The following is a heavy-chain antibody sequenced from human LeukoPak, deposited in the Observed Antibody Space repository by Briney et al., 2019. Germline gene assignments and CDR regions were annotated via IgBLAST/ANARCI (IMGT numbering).Heavy chain of an antibody. D-gene: IGHD3-10*01. Sequence: ASVKVSCKASGYTFTSYGISWVRQAPGQGLEWMGWISAYNGNTNYAQKLQGRVTMTTDTSTSTAYMELRSLRSDDTAVYYCARVAVWFGELGWFDPWGQGTLVTVSS. J-gene: IGHJ5*02. CDR3: ARVAVWFGELGWFDP. CDR1: GYTFTSYG. V-gene: IGHV1-18*01. CDR2: ISAYNGNT.